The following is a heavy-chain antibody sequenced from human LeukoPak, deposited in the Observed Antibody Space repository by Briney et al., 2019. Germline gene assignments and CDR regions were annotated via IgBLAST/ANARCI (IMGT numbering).Heavy chain of an antibody. CDR1: GFTFSSYG. D-gene: IGHD3-10*02. Sequence: GGSLRLSCAASGFTFSSYGMSWVRQAPGKGLEWVSTLSGGGHNTYYADSVKGRFTISRDNSKNTLYLQMNSLRAEDTAVYYCAELGITMIGGVWGKGTTVTISS. CDR2: LSGGGHNT. CDR3: AELGITMIGGV. J-gene: IGHJ6*04. V-gene: IGHV3-23*01.